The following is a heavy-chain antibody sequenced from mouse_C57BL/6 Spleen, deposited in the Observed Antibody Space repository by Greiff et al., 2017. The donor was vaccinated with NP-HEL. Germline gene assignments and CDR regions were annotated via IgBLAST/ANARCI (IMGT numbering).Heavy chain of an antibody. J-gene: IGHJ2*01. CDR1: GFTFSDYG. Sequence: EVKVVESGGGLVKPGGSLKLSCAASGFTFSDYGMHWVRQAPEKGLEWVAYISSGSSTIYYADTVKGRFTISRDNAKNTLFLQMTSLRSEDTAMYYCATIYYGNYGGFDYWGQGTTLTVSS. V-gene: IGHV5-17*01. CDR3: ATIYYGNYGGFDY. CDR2: ISSGSSTI. D-gene: IGHD2-1*01.